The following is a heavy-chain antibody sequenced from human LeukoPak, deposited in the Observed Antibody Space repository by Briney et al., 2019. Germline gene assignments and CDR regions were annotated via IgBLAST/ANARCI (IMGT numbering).Heavy chain of an antibody. Sequence: GRSLRLSCAASGFTFSSYGMHWARQAPGKGLEWVAVIWYVGSNKYYADSVKGRFPISRDNSKNTLYLQMNSLRAEDTAVYYCARDGHYDILTGYLSYLDYWGQGTLVTVSS. CDR2: IWYVGSNK. D-gene: IGHD3-9*01. V-gene: IGHV3-33*01. CDR1: GFTFSSYG. J-gene: IGHJ4*02. CDR3: ARDGHYDILTGYLSYLDY.